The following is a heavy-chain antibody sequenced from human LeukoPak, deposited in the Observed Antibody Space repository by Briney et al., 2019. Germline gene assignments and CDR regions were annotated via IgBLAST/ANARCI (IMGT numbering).Heavy chain of an antibody. CDR1: GGSISGNSHY. CDR3: ARNCSSASCYGYFDV. Sequence: SETLSPTCIVSGGSISGNSHYWGWIRQPPGKGLEWIGSIYYSGSTHYNPSLKSRVTISVDTSKNQFSLKLSSMTAADTAVYYCARNCSSASCYGYFDVWGQGTLVTVSS. V-gene: IGHV4-39*01. J-gene: IGHJ4*02. D-gene: IGHD2-2*01. CDR2: IYYSGST.